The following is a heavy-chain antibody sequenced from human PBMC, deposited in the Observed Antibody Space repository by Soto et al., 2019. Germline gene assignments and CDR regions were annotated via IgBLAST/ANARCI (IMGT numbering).Heavy chain of an antibody. J-gene: IGHJ4*02. CDR1: GYTFSDSA. CDR2: IRSKVNSYAT. CDR3: ARLWSEREPNFDY. V-gene: IGHV3-73*02. D-gene: IGHD1-26*01. Sequence: EVQLVESGGGLVRPGGSLKLSCAASGYTFSDSAIHWVRQASGKGLEWVGRIRSKVNSYATVYAASVRGRFTISRDDSKNTAYLQMNSLKTEDTAVYYCARLWSEREPNFDYWGQGTLVSVSS.